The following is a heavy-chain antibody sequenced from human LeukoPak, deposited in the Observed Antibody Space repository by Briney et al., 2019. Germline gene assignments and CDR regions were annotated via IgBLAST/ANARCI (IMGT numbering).Heavy chain of an antibody. V-gene: IGHV3-15*01. CDR2: IKSKTDGGTT. J-gene: IGHJ4*02. CDR3: TGSYSSSWYDY. Sequence: GGSLRLSCAASGFTFSNAWMSWVRQAPGKGLEWVGRIKSKTDGGTTDYAAPVKGRFTISRDDSKNTLYLQMYSLKTEDTAVYYCTGSYSSSWYDYWGQGTLVTVSS. CDR1: GFTFSNAW. D-gene: IGHD6-13*01.